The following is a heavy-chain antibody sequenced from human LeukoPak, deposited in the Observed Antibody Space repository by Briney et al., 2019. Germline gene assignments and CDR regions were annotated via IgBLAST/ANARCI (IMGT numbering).Heavy chain of an antibody. CDR1: GFTFSSYE. CDR3: AELGITMIGGV. CDR2: ISSSGSTI. V-gene: IGHV3-48*03. Sequence: GGSLRLSCAASGFTFSSYEMNWVRQAPGKGLDGFSYISSSGSTIYYADSVKGRFTISRDNAKNSLYLQMNSLRAEDTAVYYCAELGITMIGGVWGKGTTVTISS. J-gene: IGHJ6*04. D-gene: IGHD3-10*02.